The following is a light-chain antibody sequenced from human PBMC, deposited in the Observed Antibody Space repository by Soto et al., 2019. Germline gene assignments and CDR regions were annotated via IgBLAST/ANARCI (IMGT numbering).Light chain of an antibody. CDR3: QQDYNLPLFT. CDR1: QSVSSSY. CDR2: GAS. J-gene: IGKJ2*01. Sequence: PGERVTLSCRASQSVSSSYLTWYQQQPGQAPRLLIYGASTRATGIPARFSGTGSGTDFTLTITSLQPEDFAVYFCQQDYNLPLFTFGQGTKLEI. V-gene: IGKV3D-7*01.